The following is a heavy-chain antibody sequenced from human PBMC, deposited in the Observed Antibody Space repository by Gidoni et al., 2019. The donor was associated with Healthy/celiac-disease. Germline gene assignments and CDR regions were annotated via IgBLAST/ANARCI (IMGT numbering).Heavy chain of an antibody. D-gene: IGHD6-19*01. CDR2: IWYDGSNK. V-gene: IGHV3-33*01. CDR3: ARESSGWYGGWFDP. J-gene: IGHJ5*02. CDR1: GFTFSSYG. Sequence: QVQLVESGGGVVQPGRSLRLSCAASGFTFSSYGMHWVRQAPGTGLEWVAVIWYDGSNKYYADSVKGRFTISRDNSKNTLYLQMNSLRAEDTAVYYCARESSGWYGGWFDPWGQGTLVTVSS.